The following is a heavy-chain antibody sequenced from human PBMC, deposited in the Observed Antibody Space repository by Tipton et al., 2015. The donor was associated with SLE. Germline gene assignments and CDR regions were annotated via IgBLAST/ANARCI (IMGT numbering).Heavy chain of an antibody. J-gene: IGHJ4*02. CDR1: GFTLSRYW. V-gene: IGHV3-74*01. Sequence: SLRLSCVASGFTLSRYWMHWVRQAPGKGLMWVSGINIDQSVTIYADSVKGRFTVSGDNAKSTLYLEMNSLGAEDTAIYYCVSDSDGHFGSCWGQGTLVTVSS. CDR3: VSDSDGHFGSC. D-gene: IGHD3-10*01. CDR2: INIDQSVT.